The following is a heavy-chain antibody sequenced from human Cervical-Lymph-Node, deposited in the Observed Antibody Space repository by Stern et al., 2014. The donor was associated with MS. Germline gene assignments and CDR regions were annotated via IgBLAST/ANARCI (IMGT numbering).Heavy chain of an antibody. V-gene: IGHV3-30*18. D-gene: IGHD4-17*01. Sequence: QVQLVESGGGVVQPGKSLRLSCAASGFTFSSYGMHWVRQAPGKGLEWVAVISYDGSNKYYADSVKGRFTISRDNSKNTLYLQMDSLRVEDTAVYYCANPHPYGDFDYWGQGTLVTVSS. J-gene: IGHJ4*02. CDR1: GFTFSSYG. CDR2: ISYDGSNK. CDR3: ANPHPYGDFDY.